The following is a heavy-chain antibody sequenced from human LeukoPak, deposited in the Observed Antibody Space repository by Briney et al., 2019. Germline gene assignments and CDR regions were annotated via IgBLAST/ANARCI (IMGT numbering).Heavy chain of an antibody. D-gene: IGHD4-17*01. CDR1: GFTFSSYW. CDR3: AREEDGDYSGGGNDAFDI. Sequence: GGSLRLSCAASGFTFSSYWMHWVRQAPGKGLVWVSRISSDGSSTSYADSVKGRFTISRDNAKNTLYLQMNSLRAEDTAVYYCAREEDGDYSGGGNDAFDIWGQGTMVTVSS. J-gene: IGHJ3*02. V-gene: IGHV3-74*01. CDR2: ISSDGSST.